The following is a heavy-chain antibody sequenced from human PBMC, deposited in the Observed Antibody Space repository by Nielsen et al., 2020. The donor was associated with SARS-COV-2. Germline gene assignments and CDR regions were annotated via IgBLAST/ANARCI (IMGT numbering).Heavy chain of an antibody. V-gene: IGHV3-21*01. CDR1: GFTFSSYS. CDR3: ARTQSSGPFDY. Sequence: GESLKISCAASGFTFSSYSMNWVRQAPGKGLGWVSSISSSSSYIYYADSVKGRFTISRDNAKNSLYLQMNSLRAEDTAVYYCARTQSSGPFDYWGQGTLVTVSS. J-gene: IGHJ4*02. CDR2: ISSSSSYI. D-gene: IGHD3-22*01.